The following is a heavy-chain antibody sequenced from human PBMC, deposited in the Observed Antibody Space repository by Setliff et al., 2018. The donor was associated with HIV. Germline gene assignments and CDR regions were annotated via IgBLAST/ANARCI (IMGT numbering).Heavy chain of an antibody. CDR1: GGSFSGYY. Sequence: LSLTCAVYGGSFSGYYWSWIRQPPGKGLEWIGEINHSGSTNYNPSLKSRVTISVDTSKNQFSLKLSSVTAADTAVYYCATDNRMTTVEKGAFDIWGQGTMVTVSS. CDR2: INHSGST. CDR3: ATDNRMTTVEKGAFDI. D-gene: IGHD4-17*01. J-gene: IGHJ3*02. V-gene: IGHV4-34*01.